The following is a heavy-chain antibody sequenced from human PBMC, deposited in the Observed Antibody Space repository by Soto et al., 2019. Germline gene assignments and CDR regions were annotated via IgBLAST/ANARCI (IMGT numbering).Heavy chain of an antibody. CDR2: ISDSGGLT. CDR1: GFAFSSHP. Sequence: VQLLESGGDLVHPGGSLRLSCAASGFAFSSHPMSWVRQAPERGLEWVSGISDSGGLTYNADSVKGRFTISRDNSKNTLYLQMNCLRAEDTALYYCARRAFGSSRSFDIWGQGTMVTVSS. V-gene: IGHV3-23*01. J-gene: IGHJ3*02. D-gene: IGHD6-6*01. CDR3: ARRAFGSSRSFDI.